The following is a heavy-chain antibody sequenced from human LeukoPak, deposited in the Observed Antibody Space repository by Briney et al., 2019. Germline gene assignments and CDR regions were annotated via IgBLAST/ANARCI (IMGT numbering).Heavy chain of an antibody. CDR1: GFTFSAFG. CDR2: IRYDGSNQ. J-gene: IGHJ4*02. Sequence: GGSLRLSCAATGFTFSAFGMHWVRQARGKGLEWVAFIRYDGSNQYYEDSLKGRFTISRDNAKNSLFLQMNSLRAEDTAVYYCATRPTWGGYWGQGTLVTVSS. V-gene: IGHV3-30*02. D-gene: IGHD3-10*01. CDR3: ATRPTWGGY.